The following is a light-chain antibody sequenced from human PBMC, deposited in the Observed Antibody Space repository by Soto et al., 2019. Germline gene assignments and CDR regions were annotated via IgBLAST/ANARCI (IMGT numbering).Light chain of an antibody. CDR2: GAS. Sequence: EIVMTQSQATLSVSPGERATLSCRASPSVSSNLAWYQQKPGQAPRLLIYGASTRATGIPARFSGSGSGTESTLTNSSLQSEDVVDYYCQQYNNWPGTFGQGTKVEIK. J-gene: IGKJ1*01. CDR3: QQYNNWPGT. V-gene: IGKV3-15*01. CDR1: PSVSSN.